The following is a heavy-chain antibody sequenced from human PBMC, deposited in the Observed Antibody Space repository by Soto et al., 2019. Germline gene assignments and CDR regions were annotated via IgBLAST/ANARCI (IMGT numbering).Heavy chain of an antibody. V-gene: IGHV4-59*01. CDR1: GDSIWASF. Sequence: SETLSLPCTFSGDSIWASFCSWVHQAPATGLEWSDRILYHGNTNYNPSLEHRVSMIVDTSANHFSLTLSSVTPADTAIYYCARGRVDNIEHHFGHLLDSWGQGTLCTVGS. D-gene: IGHD3-3*01. J-gene: IGHJ5*01. CDR3: ARGRVDNIEHHFGHLLDS. CDR2: ILYHGNT.